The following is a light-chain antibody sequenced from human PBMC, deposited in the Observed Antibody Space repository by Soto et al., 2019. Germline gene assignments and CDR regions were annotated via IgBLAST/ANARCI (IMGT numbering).Light chain of an antibody. Sequence: QSVLTQPASVSGSPGQSITISCTGTSSDGGSYNFVSWYEQHPGKAPKLMIYEGSKRPSGVSNRFSGSKSGNTASLTISGLQPEDEADYYCSSFTSRSTYVFGSGTKVTVL. CDR3: SSFTSRSTYV. CDR1: SSDGGSYNF. CDR2: EGS. V-gene: IGLV2-14*02. J-gene: IGLJ1*01.